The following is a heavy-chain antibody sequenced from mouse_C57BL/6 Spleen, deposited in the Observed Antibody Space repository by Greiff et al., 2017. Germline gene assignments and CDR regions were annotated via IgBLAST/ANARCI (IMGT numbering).Heavy chain of an antibody. J-gene: IGHJ3*01. D-gene: IGHD2-4*01. CDR3: ARSDDYDGGGFAY. CDR1: GYTFTSYW. CDR2: IDPSDSYT. V-gene: IGHV1-59*01. Sequence: QVQLQQPGAELVRPGTSVKLSCNASGYTFTSYWMHWVKQRPGQGLEWIGVIDPSDSYTNYNQKFKGKATLTVDTSSSTAYMQLSSLTSEDSAVYYWARSDDYDGGGFAYWGQGTLVTVSA.